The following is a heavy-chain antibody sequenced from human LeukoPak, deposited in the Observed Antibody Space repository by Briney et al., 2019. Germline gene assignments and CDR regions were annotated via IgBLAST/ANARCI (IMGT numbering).Heavy chain of an antibody. CDR3: AGGGGSRDGLTTSFDY. CDR2: LSGSGGST. V-gene: IGHV3-23*01. CDR1: GFTFSSYA. J-gene: IGHJ4*02. D-gene: IGHD5-24*01. Sequence: PGGSLRLSCAASGFTFSSYAMSWVRQAPGKGLEWVSALSGSGGSTYHADSVKGRFTISRDNAKNSLYLQMNSLRAEDTAVYYCAGGGGSRDGLTTSFDYWGQGTVVTVSS.